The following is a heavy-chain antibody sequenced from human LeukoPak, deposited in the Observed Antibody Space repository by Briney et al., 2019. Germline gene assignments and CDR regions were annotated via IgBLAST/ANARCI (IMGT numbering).Heavy chain of an antibody. J-gene: IGHJ4*02. D-gene: IGHD1-26*01. CDR2: TYYKSKWYN. V-gene: IGHV6-1*01. Sequence: PSQTLSLTCAISGDSVSSNSAAWNWVSQSPSRGLEWLGRTYYKSKWYNDYTLSVKSRITINPDTSNNHSSPHLNSVTPEDTAVYYCARRVGLYYVDYWGPGTLVTVSS. CDR1: GDSVSSNSAA. CDR3: ARRVGLYYVDY.